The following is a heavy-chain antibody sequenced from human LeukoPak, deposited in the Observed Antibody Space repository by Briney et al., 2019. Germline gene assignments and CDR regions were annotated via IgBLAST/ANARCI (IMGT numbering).Heavy chain of an antibody. CDR1: GYTFTSYD. D-gene: IGHD2-15*01. CDR3: ARAGYCSGGSCYPSIYNWFDP. CDR2: MNPNSGNT. V-gene: IGHV1-8*01. Sequence: GASVKVSCKASGYTFTSYDINWVRQATGQGLEWMGWMNPNSGNTGYAQKFQGRVTMTRNTSISTAYMELSSLRSEDTAVYYCARAGYCSGGSCYPSIYNWFDPWGQGTLDTVSS. J-gene: IGHJ5*02.